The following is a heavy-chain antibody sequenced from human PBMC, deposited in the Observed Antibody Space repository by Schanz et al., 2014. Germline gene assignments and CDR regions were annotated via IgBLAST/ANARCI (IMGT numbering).Heavy chain of an antibody. CDR3: ARKMKLGVYGGKGHDSLDI. D-gene: IGHD4-17*01. V-gene: IGHV3-74*02. CDR2: INSVGSNT. Sequence: EVQLVASGGGLVRPGGSLRLSCAASGFTFSSHWMHWVRQDPGKGLVWVARINSVGSNTDYADSVTGRFTISRDNAKNTLYLQMNTLRAEDTAVYYCARKMKLGVYGGKGHDSLDIWGQGTMVTVSS. J-gene: IGHJ3*02. CDR1: GFTFSSHW.